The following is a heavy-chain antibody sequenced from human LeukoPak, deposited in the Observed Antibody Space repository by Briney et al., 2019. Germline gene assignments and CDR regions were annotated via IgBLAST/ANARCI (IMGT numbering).Heavy chain of an antibody. CDR3: TRGTNDYGGIERKKPFDY. D-gene: IGHD4-23*01. CDR2: ISYDGSNK. V-gene: IGHV3-30-3*01. CDR1: GFTFSSYG. Sequence: GGSLRLSCAASGFTFSSYGMHWVRQAPGKGLEWVAVISYDGSNKYYVDSVKGRFTISRDNSKNTLYLQMSSLRAEDTAVYYCTRGTNDYGGIERKKPFDYWGQGTLVTVS. J-gene: IGHJ4*02.